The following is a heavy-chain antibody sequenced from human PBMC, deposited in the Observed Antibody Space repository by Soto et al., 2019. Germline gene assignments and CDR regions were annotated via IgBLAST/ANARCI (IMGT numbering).Heavy chain of an antibody. D-gene: IGHD5-18*01. CDR3: ARTLHSYGYPTPLDY. J-gene: IGHJ4*02. CDR2: ISYDGSKK. V-gene: IGHV3-30-3*01. CDR1: GFTFSSYA. Sequence: QVQLVESGGGVVQPGRSLRLSCAASGFTFSSYAMHWVRQAPGKGLEWVAVISYDGSKKYYADSVKGRFPISRDNSKHTLYLQMNSLRGEDTAVYYCARTLHSYGYPTPLDYWGQGTLVTVSS.